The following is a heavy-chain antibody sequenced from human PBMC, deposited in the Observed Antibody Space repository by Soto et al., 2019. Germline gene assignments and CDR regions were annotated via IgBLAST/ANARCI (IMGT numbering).Heavy chain of an antibody. D-gene: IGHD4-17*01. V-gene: IGHV4-34*01. J-gene: IGHJ5*02. CDR3: ARVSTVTFLDWFDP. CDR1: GGSFSGYY. Sequence: SETLSLTCAVYGGSFSGYYWSWIRQPPGKGLEWIGEINHSGSTNYNPSLKSRVTISVDTSKNQFSLKLSSVTAADTAVYYCARVSTVTFLDWFDPWGQGTLVTVSS. CDR2: INHSGST.